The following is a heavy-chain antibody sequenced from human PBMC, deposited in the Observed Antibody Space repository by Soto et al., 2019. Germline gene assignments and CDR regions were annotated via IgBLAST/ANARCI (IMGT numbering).Heavy chain of an antibody. D-gene: IGHD6-25*01. CDR1: GFTFSNSW. V-gene: IGHV3-7*03. CDR2: IKEDGSEK. Sequence: EVQLVESGGGLVQPGESLRLSCAASGFTFSNSWMSWVRQAPGKGLEWVANIKEDGSEKDYVDPVKGRFTITRDNAKNSLYLQMNNLRAEDTAVYFWTRQRVGMDVWGQETTVTVSS. CDR3: TRQRVGMDV. J-gene: IGHJ6*02.